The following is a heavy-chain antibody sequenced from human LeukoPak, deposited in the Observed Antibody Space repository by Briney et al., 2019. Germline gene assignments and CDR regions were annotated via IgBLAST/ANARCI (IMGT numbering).Heavy chain of an antibody. CDR1: GYTFTSYD. V-gene: IGHV1-8*01. CDR2: MNPNSGNT. J-gene: IGHJ4*02. Sequence: ASVTVSCKASGYTFTSYDINWVRQATGQGREWMGWMNPNSGNTGYAQKFQGRVTMTRSTSISTAYMELSSLRSEDTAVNYCAIMMNSGSSSNFDYWGQGTLVTVSS. CDR3: AIMMNSGSSSNFDY. D-gene: IGHD3-10*01.